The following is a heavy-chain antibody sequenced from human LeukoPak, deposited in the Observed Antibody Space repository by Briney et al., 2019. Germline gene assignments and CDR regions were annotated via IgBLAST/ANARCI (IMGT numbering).Heavy chain of an antibody. CDR2: IYYSGST. CDR1: GGSISSYY. D-gene: IGHD3-10*01. V-gene: IGHV4-59*08. J-gene: IGHJ5*02. Sequence: PSETLSLTCTVSGGSISSYYWSWIRQPPGKGLEWIGYIYYSGSTNYNPSLKSRVTIPVDTSKNQFSLKLSSVTAADTAVYYCARHILLWFGELSPNWFDPWGQGTLVTVSS. CDR3: ARHILLWFGELSPNWFDP.